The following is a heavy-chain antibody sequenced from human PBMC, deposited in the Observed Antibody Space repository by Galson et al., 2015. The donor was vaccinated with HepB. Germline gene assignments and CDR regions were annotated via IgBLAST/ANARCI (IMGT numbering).Heavy chain of an antibody. D-gene: IGHD2-2*01. CDR3: ATSVVPNRFDAFDL. CDR1: GFTFTNAW. CDR2: VKSKTNCGTP. Sequence: SLRLSCAASGFTFTNAWMNWVRQAPGKGLEWVGRVKSKTNCGTPDYAGPVKGRFTIPRDDSTTTVYLEMSGLKTEDTAVYYCATSVVPNRFDAFDLWGQGTLVTVSS. J-gene: IGHJ3*01. V-gene: IGHV3-15*07.